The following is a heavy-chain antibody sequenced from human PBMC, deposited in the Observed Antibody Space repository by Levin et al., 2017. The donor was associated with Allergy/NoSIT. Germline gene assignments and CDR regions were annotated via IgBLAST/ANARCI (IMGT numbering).Heavy chain of an antibody. J-gene: IGHJ4*02. Sequence: SGPTLVKPTQTLTLTCTFSGFSLSPRGMCVTWIRQPPGKALEWLARIDWDNDKFYSTSLKTRLTISKDTSKNQVVLTMTNMDPVDTATYYCARSPTEVYFDYWGQGTLVTVSS. CDR2: IDWDNDK. V-gene: IGHV2-70*17. CDR1: GFSLSPRGMC. CDR3: ARSPTEVYFDY.